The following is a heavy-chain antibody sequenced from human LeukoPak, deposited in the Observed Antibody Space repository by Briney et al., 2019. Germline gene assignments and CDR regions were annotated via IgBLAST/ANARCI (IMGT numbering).Heavy chain of an antibody. CDR2: ISGDGGST. J-gene: IGHJ4*02. V-gene: IGHV3-43*02. CDR1: GFTFDDYA. D-gene: IGHD3-22*01. CDR3: AKVGYDSSGYLTLQPFFDY. Sequence: PGGSLRLSCAASGFTFDDYAMHWVRQAPGKGLEWVSLISGDGGSTYYADSVKGRFTISRDNSKNSLYLQMNSLRTEDTALYYCAKVGYDSSGYLTLQPFFDYWGQGTLVTVSS.